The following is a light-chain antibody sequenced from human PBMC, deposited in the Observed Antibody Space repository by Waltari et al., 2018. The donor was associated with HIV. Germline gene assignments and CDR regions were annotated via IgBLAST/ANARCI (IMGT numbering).Light chain of an antibody. CDR2: EDN. CDR1: SGSIASNY. CDR3: QSYDSSNRV. J-gene: IGLJ3*02. V-gene: IGLV6-57*04. Sequence: NFMLTQPHSVSESPGKTVTISCTRSSGSIASNYVQWYQQRPGSAPTTVIYEDNQRPSGVADRFSGSIDSSSNSASLTISGLKTEDETDYYCQSYDSSNRVFGGGTTLTVL.